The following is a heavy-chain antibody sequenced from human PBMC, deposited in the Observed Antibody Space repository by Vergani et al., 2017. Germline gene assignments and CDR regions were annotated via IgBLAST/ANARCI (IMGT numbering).Heavy chain of an antibody. J-gene: IGHJ4*02. CDR3: AADVYDSSGYYYYFDY. CDR2: IVVGSGNT. CDR1: GFTFTSSA. D-gene: IGHD3-22*01. Sequence: QMQLVQSGPEVKKPGTSVKVSCKASGFTFTSSAVQWVRQARGQRLEWIGWIVVGSGNTNYAQKFQERVTMTRDMSTSTAYMELSSLRSEDTAVYYCAADVYDSSGYYYYFDYWGQGTLVTVSS. V-gene: IGHV1-58*01.